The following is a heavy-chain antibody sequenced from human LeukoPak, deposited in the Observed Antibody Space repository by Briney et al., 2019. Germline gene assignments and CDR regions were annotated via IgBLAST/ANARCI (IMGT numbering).Heavy chain of an antibody. CDR1: GFSFSSYE. CDR3: AKEGYDILTGGGYFDY. J-gene: IGHJ4*02. D-gene: IGHD3-9*01. CDR2: ISASGTLT. Sequence: GGSLRLSCAASGFSFSSYEMNWVRQAPGKGLEWISYISASGTLTHYADSVEGRFTISRDNAKNSLYLQMNSLRGEDTAVYYCAKEGYDILTGGGYFDYWGQGTLVTVSS. V-gene: IGHV3-48*03.